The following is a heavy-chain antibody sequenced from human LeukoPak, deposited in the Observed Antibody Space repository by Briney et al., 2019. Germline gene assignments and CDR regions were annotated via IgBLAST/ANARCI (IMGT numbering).Heavy chain of an antibody. D-gene: IGHD6-13*01. J-gene: IGHJ4*02. CDR2: IWYDGSNK. CDR1: GFTFSSYG. Sequence: PGGSLRLSCAASGFTFSSYGMHWVRQAPGKGLEWVAVIWYDGSNKYYADSVKGRFTISRDNSKNTLYLQMNGLSAEDTAVYYCATEIAAAGSDYWGQGTLVTVSS. CDR3: ATEIAAAGSDY. V-gene: IGHV3-33*01.